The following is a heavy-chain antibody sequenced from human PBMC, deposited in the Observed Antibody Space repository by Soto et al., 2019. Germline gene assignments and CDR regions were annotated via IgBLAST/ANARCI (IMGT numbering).Heavy chain of an antibody. J-gene: IGHJ4*02. CDR2: ISSSSSTI. V-gene: IGHV3-48*02. CDR1: GFTFSSYS. Sequence: GGSLRLSCAASGFTFSSYSMNWVRQAPGKGLEWVSYISSSSSTIYYADSVKGRFTISRDNAKNSLYLQMNSLRDEDTAVYYCARDLDSSGYYHPHSPFDYWGQGTLVTVSS. CDR3: ARDLDSSGYYHPHSPFDY. D-gene: IGHD3-22*01.